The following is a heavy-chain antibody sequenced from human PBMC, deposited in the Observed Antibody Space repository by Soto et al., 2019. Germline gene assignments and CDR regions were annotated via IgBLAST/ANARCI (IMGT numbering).Heavy chain of an antibody. CDR2: MNPNSGNT. Sequence: ASVKVSCKASGYTFTSYGISWVRQATGQGLEWMGWMNPNSGNTGYAQKFQGRVTMTRNTSISTAYMELSSLRSEDTAVYYCARLQPGYCSGGSCYSGFDPWGQGTLVTVSS. D-gene: IGHD2-15*01. CDR3: ARLQPGYCSGGSCYSGFDP. V-gene: IGHV1-8*02. J-gene: IGHJ5*02. CDR1: GYTFTSYG.